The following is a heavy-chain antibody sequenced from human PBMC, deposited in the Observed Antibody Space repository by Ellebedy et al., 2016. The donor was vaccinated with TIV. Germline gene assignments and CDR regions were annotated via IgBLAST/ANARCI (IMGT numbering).Heavy chain of an antibody. Sequence: SETLSLXCTVSGGPISSRTYYWGWIRQPPGKGLEWIGRIYTSGSPIYNPSLKSRVTMSIDTSKNHFSLEVNSVTAADTAVYYCASLTIPGGSDFWGQGTLVTVSS. V-gene: IGHV4-61*02. D-gene: IGHD3-3*01. CDR3: ASLTIPGGSDF. J-gene: IGHJ4*02. CDR2: IYTSGSP. CDR1: GGPISSRTYY.